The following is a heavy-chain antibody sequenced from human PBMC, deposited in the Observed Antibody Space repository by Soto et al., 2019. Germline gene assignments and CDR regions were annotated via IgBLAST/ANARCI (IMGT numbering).Heavy chain of an antibody. Sequence: GSLRLSCAASGFTFSSYAMHWVRQAPGKGLEWVAVISYDGSNKYYADSVKGRFTISRDNSKNTLYLQMNSLRAEDTAVYYCAREFMSSWYSYYGMDVWGQGTTVTVSS. J-gene: IGHJ6*02. CDR3: AREFMSSWYSYYGMDV. D-gene: IGHD6-13*01. V-gene: IGHV3-30-3*01. CDR1: GFTFSSYA. CDR2: ISYDGSNK.